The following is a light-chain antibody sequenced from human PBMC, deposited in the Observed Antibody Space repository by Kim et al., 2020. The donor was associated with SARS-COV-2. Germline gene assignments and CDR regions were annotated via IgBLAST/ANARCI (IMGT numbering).Light chain of an antibody. CDR1: QGISSY. CDR2: GAS. V-gene: IGKV1-9*01. Sequence: DIQLTQSPSFLSASVGDRVTITCRASQGISSYLAWYQQKTGKAPNLLIYGASTLQSGVPSRFSGSGSGTEFTLTISSLQPEDFATYYCQQFNSYPRTFGGGTKVDIK. CDR3: QQFNSYPRT. J-gene: IGKJ4*01.